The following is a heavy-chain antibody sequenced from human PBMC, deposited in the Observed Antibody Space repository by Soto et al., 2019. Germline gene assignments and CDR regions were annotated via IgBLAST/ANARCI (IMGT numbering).Heavy chain of an antibody. CDR3: AKQSPYSSGWYYFDY. J-gene: IGHJ4*02. D-gene: IGHD6-19*01. CDR1: GFTFTNYA. V-gene: IGHV3-23*01. Sequence: GGSLRLSCAASGFTFTNYAMNWVRQAPGKGLEWVSAISGSGDSTYYADSVKGRFTISRDNSKNTLHLQMNSLRAEDTAVYYCAKQSPYSSGWYYFDYWGQGTLVTVSS. CDR2: ISGSGDST.